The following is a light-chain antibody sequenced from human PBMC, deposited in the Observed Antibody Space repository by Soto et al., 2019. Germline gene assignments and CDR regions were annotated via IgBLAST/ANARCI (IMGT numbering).Light chain of an antibody. CDR1: QAIHSY. CDR3: QQRET. CDR2: ATS. Sequence: DIQMTQSPSSLSASVGDRVTITCRASQAIHSYLNWYQQKPGKAPNLLIFATSTLQSGVPSRFSGSGSGTDFTLTXXXXXXEDFATYYCQQRETFGPGTKVDIK. V-gene: IGKV1-39*01. J-gene: IGKJ3*01.